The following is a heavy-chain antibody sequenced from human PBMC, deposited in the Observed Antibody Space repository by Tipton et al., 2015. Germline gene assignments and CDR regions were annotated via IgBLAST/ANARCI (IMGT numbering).Heavy chain of an antibody. CDR2: ISYDGTNK. Sequence: SLRLSCAASGFTFSSYTIHWVRQAPGKGLEWVALISYDGTNKYYADSVKGRFAISRDNSKNTLYLQMNSLRPEDTAVYYCARGVWSTALVDYWGQGTLVTVSS. CDR1: GFTFSSYT. V-gene: IGHV3-30*01. D-gene: IGHD5-18*01. J-gene: IGHJ4*02. CDR3: ARGVWSTALVDY.